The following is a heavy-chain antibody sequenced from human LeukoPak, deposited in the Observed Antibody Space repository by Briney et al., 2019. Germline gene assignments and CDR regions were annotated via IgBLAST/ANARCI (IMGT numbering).Heavy chain of an antibody. CDR3: ARGLRDCTSTTCFTYWYFDL. D-gene: IGHD2-2*02. CDR2: IRTNGGST. CDR1: GFTFSSYA. Sequence: GGSLRLSCAASGFTFSSYAMHWVRQAPGKGLEYVSAIRTNGGSTYYANSVKGRFTISRDNSKNTLHLQMGSLGAEDMAVYYCARGLRDCTSTTCFTYWYFDLWGRGTLVTVSS. V-gene: IGHV3-64*01. J-gene: IGHJ2*01.